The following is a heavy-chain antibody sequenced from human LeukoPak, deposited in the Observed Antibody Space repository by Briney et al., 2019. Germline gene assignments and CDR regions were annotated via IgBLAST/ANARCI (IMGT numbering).Heavy chain of an antibody. CDR1: GGTFSSYA. V-gene: IGHV1-69*13. CDR2: IIPIFGTA. CDR3: ARSGRYCSSTSCYDSYYYYYMDV. D-gene: IGHD2-2*01. Sequence: ASVKVSCKASGGTFSSYAISWVRQAPGQGLEWMGGIIPIFGTANYAQKFQGRVTITADESTSTAYMELSSLRSEDTAVYYCARSGRYCSSTSCYDSYYYYYMDVWGKGTTVTVSS. J-gene: IGHJ6*03.